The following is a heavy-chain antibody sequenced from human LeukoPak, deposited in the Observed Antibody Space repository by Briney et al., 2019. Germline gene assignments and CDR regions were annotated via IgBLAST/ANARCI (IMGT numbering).Heavy chain of an antibody. V-gene: IGHV1-24*01. Sequence: ASVKVSCKASGGTFSSYAISWGRQAPGKGLEWMGGFDPEDGETIYAQKFQGRVTMTEDTSTDTAYMELNSLRSEDTAVYYCATVSGYYYASYWGQGTLVTVSS. CDR2: FDPEDGET. CDR3: ATVSGYYYASY. D-gene: IGHD3-10*01. J-gene: IGHJ4*02. CDR1: GGTFSSYA.